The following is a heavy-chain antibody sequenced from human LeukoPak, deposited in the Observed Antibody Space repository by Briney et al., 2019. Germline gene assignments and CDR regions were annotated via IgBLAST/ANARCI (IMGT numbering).Heavy chain of an antibody. D-gene: IGHD2-21*02. V-gene: IGHV4-34*01. CDR3: ATTAIRRSYYYYGMDV. Sequence: SETLSLTCAVYGGSFSGYYWSWIRQPPGKGLEWIGEINHSGSTNYNPSLKSRVTISVDTSKNQFSLKLSSVTAADTAVYYCATTAIRRSYYYYGMDVWGQGTTVTVSS. CDR2: INHSGST. CDR1: GGSFSGYY. J-gene: IGHJ6*02.